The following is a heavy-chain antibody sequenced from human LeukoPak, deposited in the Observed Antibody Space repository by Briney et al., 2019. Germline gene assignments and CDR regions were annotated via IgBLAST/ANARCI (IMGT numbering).Heavy chain of an antibody. D-gene: IGHD3-22*01. Sequence: GGSLRLSCAASGFTFSSYTMNWVRQAPGKGPEWVSSITSSSSYIYYADSVKGRFAISRDNARNSLYLQMNSLRAEDTAVYYCARDPYYYDSDGRDHWGQGTLVSVSS. CDR2: ITSSSSYI. CDR1: GFTFSSYT. CDR3: ARDPYYYDSDGRDH. V-gene: IGHV3-21*01. J-gene: IGHJ4*02.